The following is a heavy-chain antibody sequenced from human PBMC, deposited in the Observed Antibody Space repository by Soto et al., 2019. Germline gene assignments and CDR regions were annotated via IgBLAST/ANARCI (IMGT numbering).Heavy chain of an antibody. V-gene: IGHV3-30-3*01. D-gene: IGHD1-26*01. CDR2: ISYDGSNK. J-gene: IGHJ4*02. CDR1: GFTFSSYA. Sequence: QVQLVESGGGVVQPGRSLRLSCAASGFTFSSYAMHWVRQAPGKGLEWVAVISYDGSNKYYRDSVKGRFTISRDNSKNTLYLQMNSLRAEDTAVYYCARVRRWDFDYWGQGTLVTVSS. CDR3: ARVRRWDFDY.